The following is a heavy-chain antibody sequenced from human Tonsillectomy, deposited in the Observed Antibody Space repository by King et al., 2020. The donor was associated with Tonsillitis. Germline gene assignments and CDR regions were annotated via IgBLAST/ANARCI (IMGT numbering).Heavy chain of an antibody. CDR2: ISGSGGST. Sequence: VQLVESGGGLVQPGGSLRLSCAPSGFTFSTYAMSWVRQAPGKGLEWVSAISGSGGSTYYADSVKGRFTISRDNSKKTLYVKKNSLGAEDTAVYYCAKDVVFYYYFDYWGQGTLVTVSS. J-gene: IGHJ4*02. V-gene: IGHV3-23*04. CDR1: GFTFSTYA. CDR3: AKDVVFYYYFDY. D-gene: IGHD2-21*01.